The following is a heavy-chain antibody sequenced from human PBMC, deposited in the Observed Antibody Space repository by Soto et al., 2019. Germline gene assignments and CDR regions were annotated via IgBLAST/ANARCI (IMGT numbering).Heavy chain of an antibody. CDR2: IYYSGTT. V-gene: IGHV4-28*01. CDR3: ARREIQGPIDY. J-gene: IGHJ4*02. D-gene: IGHD1-26*01. CDR1: GYPISSSNW. Sequence: QVQLQESGPGLVKPSDTLSLTCAVSGYPISSSNWWGWIRQPPGKGLEWIGYIYYSGTTYYNPSLTSRVIMSVDTSKNQFSLKLTSVTAVDTAVSYCARREIQGPIDYWGQGTLVTVSS.